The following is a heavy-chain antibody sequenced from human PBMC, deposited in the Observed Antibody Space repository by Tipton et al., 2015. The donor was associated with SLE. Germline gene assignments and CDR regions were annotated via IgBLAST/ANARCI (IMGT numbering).Heavy chain of an antibody. CDR1: GFMFRAYE. CDR3: ARDGSGSYYAY. J-gene: IGHJ4*02. Sequence: SLRLSCAASGFMFRAYEVAWVRQPPGRGPECVSYISSSGTLIFYADSVKGRFTISRDNAKNSLYLQMNNLRAEDTAVYYCARDGSGSYYAYWGQGALVTVSS. D-gene: IGHD1-26*01. V-gene: IGHV3-48*03. CDR2: ISSSGTLI.